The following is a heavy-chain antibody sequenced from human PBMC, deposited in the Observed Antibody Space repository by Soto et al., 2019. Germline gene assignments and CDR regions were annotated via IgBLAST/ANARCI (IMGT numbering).Heavy chain of an antibody. Sequence: GGSLRLSCAASGFPFSNAWMNWVRPAPGKGLEWVGRIKSKTDGGTTDYAAPVKGRFTISRDDSKNTLYLQMNSLKTEDTAVYYCTTEGFNGSGWYVDYWGQGTLVTVSS. J-gene: IGHJ4*02. CDR2: IKSKTDGGTT. V-gene: IGHV3-15*07. CDR3: TTEGFNGSGWYVDY. D-gene: IGHD6-19*01. CDR1: GFPFSNAW.